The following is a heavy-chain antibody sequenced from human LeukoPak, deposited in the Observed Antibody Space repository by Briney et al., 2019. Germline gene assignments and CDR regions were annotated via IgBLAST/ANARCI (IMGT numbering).Heavy chain of an antibody. J-gene: IGHJ4*02. V-gene: IGHV3-21*01. CDR3: ARGRGAARIFEN. CDR2: ISSSSSYI. Sequence: GGSLRLSCAASGFTFSSYSMNWVRQAPGKGLEWVSSISSSSSYIYYADSVKGRFTISRDNAKNSLYLQMNSLRAEDTAVYYCARGRGAARIFENWGQGTLVTVSS. D-gene: IGHD6-6*01. CDR1: GFTFSSYS.